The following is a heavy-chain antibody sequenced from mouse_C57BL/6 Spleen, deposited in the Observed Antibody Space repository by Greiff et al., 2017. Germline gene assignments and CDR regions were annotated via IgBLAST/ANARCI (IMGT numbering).Heavy chain of an antibody. D-gene: IGHD5-1*01. CDR3: ARSKYRTFYFDY. Sequence: QVHVKQSGAELVRPGTSVKVSCKASGYAFTNYLIEWVKQRPGQGLEWIGVINPGSGGTNYNEKFKGKATLTADKSSSTAYMQLSSLTSEDSAVYFCARSKYRTFYFDYWGQGTTLTVSS. V-gene: IGHV1-54*01. CDR1: GYAFTNYL. J-gene: IGHJ2*01. CDR2: INPGSGGT.